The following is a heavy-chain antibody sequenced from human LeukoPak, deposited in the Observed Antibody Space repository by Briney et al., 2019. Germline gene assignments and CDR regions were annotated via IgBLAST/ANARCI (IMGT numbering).Heavy chain of an antibody. CDR3: ARATTWPGGENWFDP. D-gene: IGHD1/OR15-1a*01. CDR2: IYTSGST. CDR1: GGSISSGSYY. V-gene: IGHV4-61*02. J-gene: IGHJ5*02. Sequence: PSQTLSLTCTVSGGSISSGSYYWSWIRQPAGKGLEWIGRIYTSGSTNYNPSLKSRVTISVDTSKNQFSLKLSSVTAADTAVYYCARATTWPGGENWFDPWGQGTLVTVSS.